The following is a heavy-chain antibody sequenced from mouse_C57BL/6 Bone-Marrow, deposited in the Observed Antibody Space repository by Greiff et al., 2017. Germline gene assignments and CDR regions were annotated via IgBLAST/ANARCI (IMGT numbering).Heavy chain of an antibody. V-gene: IGHV1-63*01. CDR2: IYPGGGYT. J-gene: IGHJ4*01. CDR1: GYTFTNYW. Sequence: QVQLKESGAELVRPGTSVKMSCKASGYTFTNYWIGWAKQRPGHGLEWIGDIYPGGGYTNYNEKFKGKATLTADKSSSTAYMQFSSLTSEDSAIYDCARLGVWYAMDYWGQGTSVTVSS. CDR3: ARLGVWYAMDY.